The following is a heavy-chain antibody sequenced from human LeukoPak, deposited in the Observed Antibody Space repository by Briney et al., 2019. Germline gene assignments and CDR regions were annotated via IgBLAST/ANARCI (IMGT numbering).Heavy chain of an antibody. D-gene: IGHD3-10*01. CDR2: IIPILGIA. CDR3: ARDKWFGDRYYFDY. J-gene: IGHJ4*02. V-gene: IGHV1-69*04. Sequence: SVKVSCKASGGTFSSYTISWVRQAPGQGLEWMGRIIPILGIANYAQKFQGRVTIAADKSTSTAYMELSSLRSEDTAVYYCARDKWFGDRYYFDYWGQGTLVTVSS. CDR1: GGTFSSYT.